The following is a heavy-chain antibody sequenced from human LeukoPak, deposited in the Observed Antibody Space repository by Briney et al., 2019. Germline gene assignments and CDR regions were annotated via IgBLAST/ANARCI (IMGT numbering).Heavy chain of an antibody. CDR2: IYPGDSDT. J-gene: IGHJ3*02. V-gene: IGHV5-51*01. CDR3: ARRLQLAYSSGYYYEAFDI. Sequence: GESLKISCKASGYSFTTHWIGWVRQMPGKGLEWMGIIYPGDSDTRYGPSFQGHVTISADKSISTAYLQWSSLKASDTAMYYCARRLQLAYSSGYYYEAFDIWGQGTMVTVSS. CDR1: GYSFTTHW. D-gene: IGHD3-22*01.